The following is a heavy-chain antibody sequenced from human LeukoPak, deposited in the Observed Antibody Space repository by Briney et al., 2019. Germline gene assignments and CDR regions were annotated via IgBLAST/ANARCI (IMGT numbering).Heavy chain of an antibody. J-gene: IGHJ4*02. CDR1: GDSISSSGYY. D-gene: IGHD3-22*01. CDR3: ARIPHESSGYGIFDY. Sequence: NPSETLSLTCTVSGDSISSSGYYWGWIRQPPGKGLEWIGSIYYSGTTYYNPSLKSRVTISVDTSKSQFSLKVTSLTAADTAVYYCARIPHESSGYGIFDYWGQGTLVTVSS. V-gene: IGHV4-39*01. CDR2: IYYSGTT.